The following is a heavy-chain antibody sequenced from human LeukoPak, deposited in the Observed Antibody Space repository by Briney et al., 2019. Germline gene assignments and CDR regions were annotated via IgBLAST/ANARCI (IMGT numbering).Heavy chain of an antibody. CDR3: ARGTFYGGNSPFAFDI. CDR2: FYSDRRR. D-gene: IGHD4-23*01. Sequence: GGSLRLSCAASGFTVSSNYMSWVRQAPGKGLEWVSVFYSDRRRYYADTVKGRLTISRDNSKNTLYFQRNSLRAEDTAVYYCARGTFYGGNSPFAFDIWGQGTMVTVSS. CDR1: GFTVSSNY. J-gene: IGHJ3*02. V-gene: IGHV3-53*01.